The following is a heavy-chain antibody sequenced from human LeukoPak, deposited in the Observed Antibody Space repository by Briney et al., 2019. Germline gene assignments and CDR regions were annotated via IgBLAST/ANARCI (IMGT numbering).Heavy chain of an antibody. Sequence: GGSLRLSCAASGFTFSSYSMNWVRQAPGKGLEWVSSISSSSSYIYYADSVKGRFTISRDNAKNSLYLQMNSLRAEDTAVYYCAKAPSRNLSLMDVWGQGTTVTVSS. V-gene: IGHV3-21*04. D-gene: IGHD6-13*01. CDR2: ISSSSSYI. CDR3: AKAPSRNLSLMDV. CDR1: GFTFSSYS. J-gene: IGHJ6*02.